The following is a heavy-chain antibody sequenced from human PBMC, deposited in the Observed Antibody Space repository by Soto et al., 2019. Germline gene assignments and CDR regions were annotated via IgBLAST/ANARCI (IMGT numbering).Heavy chain of an antibody. V-gene: IGHV3-30-3*01. CDR2: ISYDGSNK. Sequence: GGSLRLSCAASGFTFSSYAMHWVRQAPGKGLEWVAVISYDGSNKYYADSVKGRFTISRDNSKNTLYLQMNSLRAEDTAVYYCARELTAYYYDSSGLDYWGQGTLVTVSS. J-gene: IGHJ4*02. CDR1: GFTFSSYA. CDR3: ARELTAYYYDSSGLDY. D-gene: IGHD3-22*01.